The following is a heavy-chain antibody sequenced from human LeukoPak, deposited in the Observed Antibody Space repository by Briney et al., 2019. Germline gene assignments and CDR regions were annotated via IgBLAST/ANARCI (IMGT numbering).Heavy chain of an antibody. J-gene: IGHJ5*02. V-gene: IGHV1-2*02. CDR2: INPKSGGT. D-gene: IGHD6-6*01. Sequence: ASVKVSCKPSTHTFTDYYVHWVRQAPGQGLEWMGWINPKSGGTKFAQKFQGRVTMTRDTSISTVYMEMSRLRSDDTAIYYCAGLANVAARPGWFDPLGRRTLVTVSS. CDR1: THTFTDYY. CDR3: AGLANVAARPGWFDP.